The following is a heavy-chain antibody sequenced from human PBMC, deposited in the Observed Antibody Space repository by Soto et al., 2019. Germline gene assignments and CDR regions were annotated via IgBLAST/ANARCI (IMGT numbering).Heavy chain of an antibody. CDR1: GGTFSSSG. V-gene: IGHV1-69*11. CDR3: ARWPQPRYTADPYAVDV. D-gene: IGHD3-16*02. CDR2: IVPSLDTT. J-gene: IGHJ6*02. Sequence: QVHLVQSGTEVKKPGSSVKVSCKASGGTFSSSGFSWVRQAPGQGLEWMGMIVPSLDTTNYAQKFQARVTITADEVTSTAYMEVRSLRSEDTAGYYCARWPQPRYTADPYAVDVWGQGTRVIVSS.